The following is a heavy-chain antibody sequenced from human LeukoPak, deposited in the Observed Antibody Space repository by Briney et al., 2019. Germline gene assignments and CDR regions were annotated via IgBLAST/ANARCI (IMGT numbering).Heavy chain of an antibody. J-gene: IGHJ4*02. CDR2: ISRTGSGT. CDR3: ARRQVGYTFGSPDC. V-gene: IGHV3-23*05. D-gene: IGHD5-18*01. CDR1: GFTFSSHA. Sequence: GGSLRLSCAASGFTFSSHAMTWVRQAPGKGLEWVSGISRTGSGTYYADSVKGRFIISRDNSKSTMSLQMNSLRAEDTATYYCARRQVGYTFGSPDCWGQGTLVTVSS.